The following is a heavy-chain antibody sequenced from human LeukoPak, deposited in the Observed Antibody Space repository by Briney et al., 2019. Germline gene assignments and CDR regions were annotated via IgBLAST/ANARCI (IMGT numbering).Heavy chain of an antibody. Sequence: SETLSLTCTVSGGSISSYYWSWTRQPPGKGLEWIGYIYYSGSTNYNPSLKSRVTISVDTSKNQFSLKLSSVTAADTAVYYCARGDYGDDYWGQGTLVTVSS. CDR2: IYYSGST. D-gene: IGHD4-17*01. J-gene: IGHJ4*02. CDR3: ARGDYGDDY. V-gene: IGHV4-59*01. CDR1: GGSISSYY.